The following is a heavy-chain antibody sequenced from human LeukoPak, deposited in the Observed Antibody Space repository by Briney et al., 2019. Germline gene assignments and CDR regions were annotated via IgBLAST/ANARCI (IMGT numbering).Heavy chain of an antibody. J-gene: IGHJ4*02. CDR3: AKDKGGTTAFGSFDY. CDR1: GFTFDDYA. Sequence: PGRSLRLSCAASGFTFDDYAMHWVRQAPGKGLEWVSGISWNSGSIGYADSVKGRFTISRDNAKSSLYLQMNSLRAEDTALYYCAKDKGGTTAFGSFDYWGQGTLVTVSS. CDR2: ISWNSGSI. V-gene: IGHV3-9*01. D-gene: IGHD4-17*01.